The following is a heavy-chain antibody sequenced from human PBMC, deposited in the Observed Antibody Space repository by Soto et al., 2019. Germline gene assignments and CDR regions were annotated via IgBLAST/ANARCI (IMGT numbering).Heavy chain of an antibody. J-gene: IGHJ6*02. CDR1: GGTFSSYA. CDR3: ASISPDTVENTADYYYGMDV. V-gene: IGHV1-69*13. D-gene: IGHD5-18*01. Sequence: SVKVSCKASGGTFSSYAISWVRQAPGQGLEWMGGIIPIFGTANYAQKFQGRVTITADESTSTAYMELSSLRSEDTAVYYCASISPDTVENTADYYYGMDVWGQGTTVTV. CDR2: IIPIFGTA.